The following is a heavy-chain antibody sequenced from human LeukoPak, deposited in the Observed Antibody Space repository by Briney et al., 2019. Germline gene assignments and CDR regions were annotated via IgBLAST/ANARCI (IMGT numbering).Heavy chain of an antibody. V-gene: IGHV3-7*01. D-gene: IGHD5-12*01. CDR3: ARDSGYNAFDI. CDR2: IKEDGSVK. J-gene: IGHJ3*02. CDR1: GFTFSNYD. Sequence: GGSLRLSCAVSGFTFSNYDMHWVRQAPGKGLEWVANIKEDGSVKNYVDSVRGRFTISRDNAKNSFYLQMNSLRDEDTAVYYCARDSGYNAFDIWGQGAMVSVSS.